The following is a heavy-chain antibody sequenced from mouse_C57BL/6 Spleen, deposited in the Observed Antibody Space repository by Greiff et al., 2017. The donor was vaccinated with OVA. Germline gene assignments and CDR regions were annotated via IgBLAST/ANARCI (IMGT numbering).Heavy chain of an antibody. Sequence: VQRVESGPGLVAPSQSLSITCTVSGFSLTSYGVDWVRQSPGKGLEWLGVIWGVGSTNYNSALKSRLSISKDNSKSQVFLKMNSLQTDDTAMYYCARIYDGYYNYAMDYWGQGTSVTVSS. D-gene: IGHD2-3*01. CDR1: GFSLTSYG. J-gene: IGHJ4*01. CDR2: IWGVGST. V-gene: IGHV2-6*01. CDR3: ARIYDGYYNYAMDY.